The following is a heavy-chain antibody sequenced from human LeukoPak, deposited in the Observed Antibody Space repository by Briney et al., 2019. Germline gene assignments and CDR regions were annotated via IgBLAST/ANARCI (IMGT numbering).Heavy chain of an antibody. V-gene: IGHV1-2*02. CDR2: INPKNGGS. CDR3: ARQKGSGGPGYSGYEPPDAFDI. J-gene: IGHJ3*02. D-gene: IGHD5-12*01. Sequence: AASVKVSCKASGYTFTGHYLHWVRQAPGQGLEWVGWINPKNGGSNYAQKFQGRVTMTRDTSISTAYMELSRLRSDDTAVYYCARQKGSGGPGYSGYEPPDAFDIWGQGTMVTVSS. CDR1: GYTFTGHY.